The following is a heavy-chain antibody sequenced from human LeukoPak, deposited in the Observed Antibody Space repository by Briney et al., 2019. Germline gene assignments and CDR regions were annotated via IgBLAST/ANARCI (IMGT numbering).Heavy chain of an antibody. CDR2: MNPNSGDT. CDR3: ARGFSAYDGTDYAFSYY. Sequence: ASVKVSCKASGYTFTSYDITWVRQAPGQGLEWMGWMNPNSGDTGYAQKFQGRVSMTRDTSITTAYMELSSLRSEDTAVYYCARGFSAYDGTDYAFSYYWGQGTLVTVSS. D-gene: IGHD3-22*01. CDR1: GYTFTSYD. V-gene: IGHV1-8*01. J-gene: IGHJ4*02.